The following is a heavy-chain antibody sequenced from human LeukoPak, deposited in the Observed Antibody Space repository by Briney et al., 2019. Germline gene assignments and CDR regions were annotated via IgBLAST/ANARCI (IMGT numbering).Heavy chain of an antibody. V-gene: IGHV3-7*01. CDR3: ARSRTLLGYSYGPYYFDY. CDR1: GFTFSSYW. CDR2: VKQDGSEK. Sequence: PGGSLRLSCAASGFTFSSYWMSWVRQAPGKGLEWVANVKQDGSEKYYVDSVKGRFTISRDNAKNSLYLQMNSLRAEDTAVYYCARSRTLLGYSYGPYYFDYWGQGTLVTVSS. D-gene: IGHD5-18*01. J-gene: IGHJ4*02.